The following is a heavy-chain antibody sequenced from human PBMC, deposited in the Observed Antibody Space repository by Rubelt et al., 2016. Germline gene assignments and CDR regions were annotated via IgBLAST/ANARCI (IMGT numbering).Heavy chain of an antibody. J-gene: IGHJ6*02. V-gene: IGHV1-2*06. CDR3: AREGDYYYGMDV. CDR2: INPNSGGT. Sequence: QVQLVQSGAEVKKPGASVKVSCKASGYTFTGYSMHWVRQAPGQGLEWMGRINPNSGGTKYAQKFQGRVTMTRDTSISTAYMELSRLRSDDTAVYYCAREGDYYYGMDVWGQGTTVTVSS. CDR1: GYTFTGYS. D-gene: IGHD3-16*01.